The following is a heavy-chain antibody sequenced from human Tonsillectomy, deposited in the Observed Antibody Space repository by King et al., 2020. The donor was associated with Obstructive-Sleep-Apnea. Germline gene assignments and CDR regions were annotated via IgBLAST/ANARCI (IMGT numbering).Heavy chain of an antibody. Sequence: VQLVESGGGVVQTGRSLRLSCAASGFTFSSYGMHWVSQAPGTGLEWLYFIRYDGSSKYYADSVEGRFTISRDNSQKTLYLQINSLRAEDKAVYSCATPADYYGSGSYDYWGQGTLVTVSS. J-gene: IGHJ4*02. D-gene: IGHD3-10*01. CDR1: GFTFSSYG. CDR3: ATPADYYGSGSYDY. V-gene: IGHV3-30*02. CDR2: IRYDGSSK.